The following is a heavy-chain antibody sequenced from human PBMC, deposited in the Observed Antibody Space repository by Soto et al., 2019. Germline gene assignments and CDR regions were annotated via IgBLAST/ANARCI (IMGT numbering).Heavy chain of an antibody. CDR1: GYTFTSYY. Sequence: ASVKVSCKASGYTFTSYYMHWVRQAPGQGLEWMGIINPSGGSTSYAQKFQGRVTMTRDTSTSTVYMELSSLRSEDTAVYYCARDGPGYSSGWLRRYYGMDVWGQGTTVTVSS. CDR2: INPSGGST. D-gene: IGHD6-19*01. J-gene: IGHJ6*02. V-gene: IGHV1-46*03. CDR3: ARDGPGYSSGWLRRYYGMDV.